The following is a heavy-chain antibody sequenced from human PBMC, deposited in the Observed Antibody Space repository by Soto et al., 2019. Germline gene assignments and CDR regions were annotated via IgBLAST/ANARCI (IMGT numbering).Heavy chain of an antibody. Sequence: LRLSCAASGSTFSSYAMHWVRQAPGKGLEWVAVISYDGSNKYYADSVKGRFTISRDNSKNTLYLQMNSLRAEDTAVYYCASSTVGASHYGMDVWGQGTAVTVSS. CDR1: GSTFSSYA. CDR3: ASSTVGASHYGMDV. D-gene: IGHD1-26*01. J-gene: IGHJ6*02. V-gene: IGHV3-30-3*01. CDR2: ISYDGSNK.